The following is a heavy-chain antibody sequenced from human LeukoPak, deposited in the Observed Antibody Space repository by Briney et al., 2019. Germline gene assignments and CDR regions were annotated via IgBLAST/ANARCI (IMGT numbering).Heavy chain of an antibody. V-gene: IGHV3-23*01. CDR1: GFTFSTFA. CDR3: AKDSATVGGPDFGE. Sequence: GGSLRLSCAASGFTFSTFAMSCVRQAPGKGLEWVSGISYGGDYTYFADSVKGRFTISRDNSRNTLSLQMNSLRAEDTAIYYCAKDSATVGGPDFGEWGQGTLVTVSS. D-gene: IGHD2/OR15-2a*01. CDR2: ISYGGDYT. J-gene: IGHJ4*02.